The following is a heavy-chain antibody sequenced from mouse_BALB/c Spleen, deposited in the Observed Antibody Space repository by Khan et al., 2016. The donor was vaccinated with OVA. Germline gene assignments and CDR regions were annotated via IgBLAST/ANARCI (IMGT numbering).Heavy chain of an antibody. CDR2: IWCGGST. V-gene: IGHV2-2*02. D-gene: IGHD2-4*01. J-gene: IGHJ3*01. CDR1: GFSLTNYG. CDR3: ARNYDYDEGLAY. Sequence: QVQLQQSGPGLVQPSQSLSITCTVSGFSLTNYGVHWVRQSPGKGLEWLGLIWCGGSTDYNAAFISRLSISKDNSKSQVFFKMNSLQANDTAIYYCARNYDYDEGLAYWGQGTLVTVSA.